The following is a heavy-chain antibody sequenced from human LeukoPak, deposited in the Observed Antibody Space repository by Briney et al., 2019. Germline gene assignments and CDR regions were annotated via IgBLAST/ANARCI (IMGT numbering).Heavy chain of an antibody. J-gene: IGHJ4*02. CDR1: GFTFSSYS. CDR3: AREGNHGGRDY. D-gene: IGHD3-16*01. V-gene: IGHV3-21*01. CDR2: ISSSSSYI. Sequence: GGSLKLSCAASGFTFSSYSMNWVRQAPGKGLEWVSSISSSSSYIYYADSVKGRFTISRDNAKNSLYLQMNSLRAEDTAVYYCAREGNHGGRDYWGQGTLVTVSS.